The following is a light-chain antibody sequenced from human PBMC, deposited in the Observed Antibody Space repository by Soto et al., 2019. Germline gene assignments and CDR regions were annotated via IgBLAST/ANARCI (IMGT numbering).Light chain of an antibody. Sequence: DIQMTQSPSTVSASLGDRVTITCRASQGISTWLAWYQQKPGEAPKLLIHDASRLESGVPSRFSGSGSGTVFTLTISSLQPDDFGTYYCQQYNSYSGTLGPGTKVDIK. CDR1: QGISTW. J-gene: IGKJ1*01. CDR3: QQYNSYSGT. CDR2: DAS. V-gene: IGKV1-5*01.